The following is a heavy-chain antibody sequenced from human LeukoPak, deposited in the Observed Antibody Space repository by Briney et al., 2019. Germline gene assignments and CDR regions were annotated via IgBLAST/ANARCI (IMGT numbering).Heavy chain of an antibody. J-gene: IGHJ4*02. V-gene: IGHV5-51*01. CDR3: ARHLSSSSLDY. D-gene: IGHD6-6*01. CDR1: GYSFTSYW. Sequence: GSLKISCKGSGYSFTSYWIGWVRQVPGKGLEWMGIIYPGDSDTRYSPSFQGQVTISADKSISTAYLQWSSLKASDTAMYYCARHLSSSSLDYWGQGTLVTVSS. CDR2: IYPGDSDT.